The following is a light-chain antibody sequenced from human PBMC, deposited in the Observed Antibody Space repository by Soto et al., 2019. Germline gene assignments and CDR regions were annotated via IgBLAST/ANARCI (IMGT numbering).Light chain of an antibody. V-gene: IGKV1-5*03. CDR1: QSITDL. Sequence: DIQMTQSPSTLSASVGDRVTITCRASQSITDLLAWYQQKPGKAPKFLIYKASNLEGGVPSRFSGSGSGTEFTLTISSVQPDDFATYYCQYWDDYSWTFGQGTKLEIK. J-gene: IGKJ1*01. CDR3: QYWDDYSWT. CDR2: KAS.